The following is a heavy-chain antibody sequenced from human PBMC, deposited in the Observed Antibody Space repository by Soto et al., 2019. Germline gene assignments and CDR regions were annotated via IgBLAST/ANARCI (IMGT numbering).Heavy chain of an antibody. CDR2: IIPIFGTA. CDR3: ASSRLGGTGYYYGMDV. Sequence: QVQLVQSWAEVKKPGSSVKVSCKASGGTFSSYAISWVRQAPGQGLEWMGGIIPIFGTADYAQKFQGRVTITADESTSTAYMELSSLRSEDTAVYYCASSRLGGTGYYYGMDVWGQGTTVTVSS. D-gene: IGHD3-16*01. V-gene: IGHV1-69*12. CDR1: GGTFSSYA. J-gene: IGHJ6*02.